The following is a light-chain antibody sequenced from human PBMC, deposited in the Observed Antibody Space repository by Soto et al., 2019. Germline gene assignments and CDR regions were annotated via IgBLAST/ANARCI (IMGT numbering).Light chain of an antibody. V-gene: IGKV1-5*03. Sequence: DIQMTQSPSTLSASVGDRVTITCRASQSSSSWLAWYQQKPGKAPKLLIYKASSLESGVPSRFSGSGSGTEFTLTISSLQPDDFATYYCQQYNSYSSWTLGQGTKVEIK. CDR3: QQYNSYSSWT. CDR1: QSSSSW. CDR2: KAS. J-gene: IGKJ1*01.